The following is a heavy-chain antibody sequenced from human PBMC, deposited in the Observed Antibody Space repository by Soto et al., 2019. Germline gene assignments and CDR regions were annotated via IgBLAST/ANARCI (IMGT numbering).Heavy chain of an antibody. D-gene: IGHD3-10*01. V-gene: IGHV1-69*13. Sequence: SVKVSCKASGGTFSSYTISWVRQAPGQGLEWMGGIIPIFGTANYAQKFQGRVTITADESTSTAYMELSSLRSEDTAVYYCARDPEYYGSAPAAGMDVWGQGTTVTVSS. J-gene: IGHJ6*02. CDR2: IIPIFGTA. CDR3: ARDPEYYGSAPAAGMDV. CDR1: GGTFSSYT.